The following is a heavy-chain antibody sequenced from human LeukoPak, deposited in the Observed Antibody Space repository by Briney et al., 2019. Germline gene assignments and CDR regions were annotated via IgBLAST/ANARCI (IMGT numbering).Heavy chain of an antibody. CDR1: GGSISSSSYY. V-gene: IGHV4-39*07. J-gene: IGHJ4*02. D-gene: IGHD5-24*01. Sequence: SETLSLTCTVSGGSISSSSYYWGWIRQPPGKGLEWIGSIYYSGSTYYNPSLKSRVTISVDTSKNQFSLKLSSVTAADTAVYYCARGPGDGYNSGGTDYWGQGTLVTVSS. CDR2: IYYSGST. CDR3: ARGPGDGYNSGGTDY.